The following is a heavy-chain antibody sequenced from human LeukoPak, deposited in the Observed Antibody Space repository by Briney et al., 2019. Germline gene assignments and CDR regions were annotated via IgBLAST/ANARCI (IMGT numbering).Heavy chain of an antibody. J-gene: IGHJ5*02. CDR1: GFRFSDCT. Sequence: GGSLRLSCEASGFRFSDCTMTWVRQAPGKGPEWVSAIGGRGGSTYYADSVGGRFTISRDNSKDIVYLQMNSLKVEDTATYYCGKEGGAWGQGTKVTVSS. CDR2: IGGRGGST. V-gene: IGHV3-23*01. D-gene: IGHD3-16*01. CDR3: GKEGGA.